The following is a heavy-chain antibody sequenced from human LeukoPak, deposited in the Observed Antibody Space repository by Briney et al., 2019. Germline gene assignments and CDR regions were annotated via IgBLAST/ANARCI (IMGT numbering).Heavy chain of an antibody. Sequence: SETLSLTCTVSGGSISSYYWSWFRQPPGKGLEWIGYIYYSGSTNYNPSLKSRVTISVDTSKNQFSLKLSSVTAADTAVYYCARLSRGYIDYWGQGTLVTVSS. V-gene: IGHV4-59*08. J-gene: IGHJ4*02. CDR3: ARLSRGYIDY. D-gene: IGHD5-12*01. CDR1: GGSISSYY. CDR2: IYYSGST.